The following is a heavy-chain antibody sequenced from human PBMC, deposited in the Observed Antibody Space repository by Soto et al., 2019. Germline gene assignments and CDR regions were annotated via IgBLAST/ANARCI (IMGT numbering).Heavy chain of an antibody. V-gene: IGHV4-39*01. D-gene: IGHD3-22*01. CDR3: ATRYYYASSGYYNDAFDI. Sequence: SETLSLTCPVSGGSISSSNYYWGWIRQPPGKGLEWLGSIHYSGSTYYNTSLKGRVTISVDKSKSQFSLRLSSVTAADTAVYYCATRYYYASSGYYNDAFDIWGQGTMVT. CDR2: IHYSGST. CDR1: GGSISSSNYY. J-gene: IGHJ3*02.